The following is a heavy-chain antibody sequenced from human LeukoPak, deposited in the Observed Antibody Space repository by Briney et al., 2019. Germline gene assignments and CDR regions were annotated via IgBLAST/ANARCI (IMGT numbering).Heavy chain of an antibody. CDR3: VKGGVRKTTYSWFDP. J-gene: IGHJ5*02. CDR1: GFFFTSHA. D-gene: IGHD1-1*01. Sequence: GGSLRLSCAASGFFFTSHAMNWVRQAPGKGLEWVASISISGDDTYYGDSVKGRFTISRDNANNSLYLHMKSLRVDDTGVYYCVKGGVRKTTYSWFDPWGQGNLVTVSS. V-gene: IGHV3-23*01. CDR2: ISISGDDT.